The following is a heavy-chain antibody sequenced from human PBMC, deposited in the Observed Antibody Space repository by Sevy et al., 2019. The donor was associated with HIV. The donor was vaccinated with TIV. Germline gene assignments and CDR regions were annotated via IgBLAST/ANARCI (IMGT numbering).Heavy chain of an antibody. Sequence: GESLKISCKGSGYSFTSYWIGWVRQMPGKGLEWMGIIYPGDSDTRYSPSFQGQVTISADNSISTAFLQWSSLKASDPGMDYWAGWCYDSGGLDRREGFDIWGQGTMVTVSS. CDR3: AGWCYDSGGLDRREGFDI. D-gene: IGHD3-22*01. V-gene: IGHV5-51*01. CDR1: GYSFTSYW. CDR2: IYPGDSDT. J-gene: IGHJ3*02.